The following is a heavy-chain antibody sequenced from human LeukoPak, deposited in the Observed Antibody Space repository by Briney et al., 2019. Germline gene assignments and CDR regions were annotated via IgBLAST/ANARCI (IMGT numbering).Heavy chain of an antibody. D-gene: IGHD3-10*01. V-gene: IGHV3-23*01. Sequence: PGGSLRLSCAASGFTFSSYAMSWVRQAPGKGLEWVSAISGSGGSTYYADSVKGRFTISRDNSKNTLYLQMNSLRAEDTAVYYCARAGGPVFDYYYYYMDVWGKGTTVTISS. J-gene: IGHJ6*03. CDR3: ARAGGPVFDYYYYYMDV. CDR1: GFTFSSYA. CDR2: ISGSGGST.